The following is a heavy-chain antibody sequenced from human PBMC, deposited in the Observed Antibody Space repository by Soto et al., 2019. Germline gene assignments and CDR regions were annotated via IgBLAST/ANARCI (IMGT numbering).Heavy chain of an antibody. CDR1: GGTFSSYA. Sequence: QVQLVQSGAEVKKPGSSVKVSCKASGGTFSSYAISWVRQAPGQGLEWMGGIIPIFGTANYAQKFQCRVTITADESTSPAYMELSSLRSEVTAVYYCARAWNIPGYFDYWGQGTLVTVSS. CDR2: IIPIFGTA. V-gene: IGHV1-69*01. J-gene: IGHJ4*02. D-gene: IGHD1-1*01. CDR3: ARAWNIPGYFDY.